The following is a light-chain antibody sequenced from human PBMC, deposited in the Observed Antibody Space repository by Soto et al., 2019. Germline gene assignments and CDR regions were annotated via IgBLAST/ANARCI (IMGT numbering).Light chain of an antibody. CDR2: YDR. Sequence: SYELTQPPSVSVAPGKAARITCGGNNIGSKSVHWYQQKPGQAPLLVIYYDRDRLSGIPERFSASNSGNTATLTISRVEAGDEADYYCQLWDGGSGHRVFGGGNKLTVL. V-gene: IGLV3-21*04. J-gene: IGLJ2*01. CDR3: QLWDGGSGHRV. CDR1: NIGSKS.